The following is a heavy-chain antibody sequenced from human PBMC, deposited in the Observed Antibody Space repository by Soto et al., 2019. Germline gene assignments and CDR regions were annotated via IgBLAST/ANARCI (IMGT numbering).Heavy chain of an antibody. CDR1: GFTFSSYA. J-gene: IGHJ6*02. CDR3: AKDRKSAAGPRFYGMDV. Sequence: GGSLRLSCAASGFTFSSYAMSWVRQAPGKGLEWVSAISGSGGSTYYADSVKGRFTISRDNSKNTLYLQMNSLRAEDTAVYYCAKDRKSAAGPRFYGMDVWGQGTTVTVSS. V-gene: IGHV3-23*01. CDR2: ISGSGGST. D-gene: IGHD6-13*01.